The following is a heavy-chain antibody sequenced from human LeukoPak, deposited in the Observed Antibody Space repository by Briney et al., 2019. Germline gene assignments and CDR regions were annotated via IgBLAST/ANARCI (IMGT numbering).Heavy chain of an antibody. Sequence: PSETLSLTCTVSGGSISVYYWSWIRQPAGKGLEWIGRIFSSGTTNYNPSLKSRVTMSVDTSKNHFSLKLSSVTAADTAVYYCAKYIFGSDYFEYWGQGTLVTISS. CDR1: GGSISVYY. J-gene: IGHJ4*02. CDR3: AKYIFGSDYFEY. D-gene: IGHD5-18*01. V-gene: IGHV4-4*07. CDR2: IFSSGTT.